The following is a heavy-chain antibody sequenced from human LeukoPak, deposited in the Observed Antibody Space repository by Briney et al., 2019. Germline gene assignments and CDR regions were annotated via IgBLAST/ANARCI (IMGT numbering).Heavy chain of an antibody. CDR3: AKVPIRKGIPYYFDY. CDR2: ISGSGGST. Sequence: PGGSLRLSCAASGFTFSSYAMSWVRQAPGKGLEWVPAISGSGGSTYYADSVKGRFTISRDNSKNTLYLQMNSLRAEDTAVYYCAKVPIRKGIPYYFDYWGQGTLVTVSS. D-gene: IGHD1-14*01. V-gene: IGHV3-23*01. J-gene: IGHJ4*02. CDR1: GFTFSSYA.